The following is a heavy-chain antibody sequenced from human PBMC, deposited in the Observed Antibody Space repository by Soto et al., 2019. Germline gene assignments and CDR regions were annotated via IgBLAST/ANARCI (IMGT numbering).Heavy chain of an antibody. CDR2: IDVGSANA. D-gene: IGHD6-19*01. CDR3: ARVGGSGWLPDY. Sequence: SVKVSCKTSGCTFSSSAVHWVRQARGHRLQWIGWIDVGSANANYAQMLQERVTISRDMSTSTAYMELSSLRSEDTAVYYCARVGGSGWLPDYWGQGTLVTVSS. J-gene: IGHJ4*02. V-gene: IGHV1-58*01. CDR1: GCTFSSSA.